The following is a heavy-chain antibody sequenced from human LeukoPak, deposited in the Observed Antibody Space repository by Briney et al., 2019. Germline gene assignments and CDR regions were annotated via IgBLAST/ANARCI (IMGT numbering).Heavy chain of an antibody. CDR1: GGSINDYY. J-gene: IGHJ4*02. CDR2: IYYSGST. CDR3: ARVDSSDAGNFDY. Sequence: SETLSLTCTVSGGSINDYYWSWIRQPPGKGLEWIAWIYYSGSTNYNPSLKSRVTISVNTSKNQFSLKLTSVTAADTAVYYCARVDSSDAGNFDYWGQGTLVTASS. V-gene: IGHV4-59*08. D-gene: IGHD2-15*01.